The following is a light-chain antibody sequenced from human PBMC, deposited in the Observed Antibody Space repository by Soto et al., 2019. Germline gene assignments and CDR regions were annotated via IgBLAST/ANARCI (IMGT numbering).Light chain of an antibody. Sequence: DIPMTQSHSTLPASVGEGVAIXWRASQSIRRWLALFQQEPGKSPKPLIFEGFRLERWGPSRFSGSGSGTEFTLTISSLQPDDFATYYCQQYNSYCTFGQGTRLET. CDR1: QSIRRW. V-gene: IGKV1-5*01. CDR2: EGF. J-gene: IGKJ5*01. CDR3: QQYNSYCT.